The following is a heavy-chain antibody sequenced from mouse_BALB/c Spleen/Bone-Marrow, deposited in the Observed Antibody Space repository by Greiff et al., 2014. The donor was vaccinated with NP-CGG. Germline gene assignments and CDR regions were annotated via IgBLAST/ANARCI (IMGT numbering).Heavy chain of an antibody. D-gene: IGHD2-2*01. CDR1: GYTFTSCY. CDR3: ARGGWLRDAMDY. V-gene: IGHV1S56*01. J-gene: IGHJ4*01. CDR2: IYPGNVNT. Sequence: QVQLQQSGPELVKPGASVRISCKASGYTFTSCYIHWVKQRPGQGLEWIGWIYPGNVNTKYNEKFKGKATLTADKSSSTAYIQLSSLTSEDSAVYFCARGGWLRDAMDYWGQGTSVTVSS.